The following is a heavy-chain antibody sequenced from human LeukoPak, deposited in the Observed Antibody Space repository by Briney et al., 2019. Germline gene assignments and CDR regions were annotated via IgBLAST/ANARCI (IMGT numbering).Heavy chain of an antibody. Sequence: GGSLRLSCAASGFTFSSYAMSWVRQAPGKGLEWVSAISGSGGSTYYADSVKGRFTISRDNSKNTLYLQMNSLRAEDTAVYYCAKSAQEPDAVLLWFGESNYYYYGMDVWGQGTTVTVSS. CDR3: AKSAQEPDAVLLWFGESNYYYYGMDV. CDR1: GFTFSSYA. D-gene: IGHD3-10*01. J-gene: IGHJ6*02. CDR2: ISGSGGST. V-gene: IGHV3-23*01.